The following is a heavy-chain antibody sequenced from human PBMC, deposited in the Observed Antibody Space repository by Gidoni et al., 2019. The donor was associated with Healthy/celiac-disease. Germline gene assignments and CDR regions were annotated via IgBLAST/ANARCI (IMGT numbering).Heavy chain of an antibody. CDR3: ARDGLRFLEWLLQRGTYFDY. J-gene: IGHJ4*02. V-gene: IGHV3-33*01. Sequence: QVQLVESGGGVVQPGRSLRLSCAASGFTFSSYGMHWVRQAQGKGLEWVAVIWYDGSNKYYADSVKGRFTISRDNSKNTLYLQMNSLRAEDTAVYYCARDGLRFLEWLLQRGTYFDYWGQGTLVTVSS. CDR1: GFTFSSYG. D-gene: IGHD3-3*01. CDR2: IWYDGSNK.